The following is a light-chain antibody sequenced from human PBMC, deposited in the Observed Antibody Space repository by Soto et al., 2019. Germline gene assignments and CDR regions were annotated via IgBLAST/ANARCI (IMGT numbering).Light chain of an antibody. CDR1: SSDVGSYNL. V-gene: IGLV2-23*01. CDR3: CSYAGSSPFV. Sequence: QSVLTQPPSVSGSPGQSITISCTGTSSDVGSYNLVSWYQQHPGKSPKLMIYEGSKRPSGVSNRFSGSKSGNTASLTISGLQAEDEADYYCCSYAGSSPFVFGTGTKLTVL. CDR2: EGS. J-gene: IGLJ1*01.